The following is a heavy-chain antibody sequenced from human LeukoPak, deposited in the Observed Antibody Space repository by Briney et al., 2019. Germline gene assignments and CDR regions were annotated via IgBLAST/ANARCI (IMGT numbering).Heavy chain of an antibody. CDR2: ISHSGST. Sequence: SETLSLTCAVYGGSFSGYYWSWIRQPPGKGLEWVGEISHSGSTNYNPSSKSRVTISVGEYKNNSSYMQSTGTAADTAAYYCAAPYESKGVCYVGLGYWAQGTLVTVST. V-gene: IGHV4-34*01. CDR3: AAPYESKGVCYVGLGY. D-gene: IGHD2-8*01. J-gene: IGHJ1*01. CDR1: GGSFSGYY.